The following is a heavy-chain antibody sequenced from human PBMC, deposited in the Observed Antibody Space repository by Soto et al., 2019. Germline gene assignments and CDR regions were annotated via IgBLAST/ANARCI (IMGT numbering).Heavy chain of an antibody. D-gene: IGHD3-10*01. J-gene: IGHJ5*02. CDR3: AREITMVRGVIHTNNWFDP. V-gene: IGHV4-34*01. CDR1: GGSFSGYY. Sequence: PSETLSLTCAVYGGSFSGYYWSWIRQPPGKGLEWIGEINHSGSTNYNPSLKSRVTISVDTSKNQFSLKLSSVTAADTAVYYCAREITMVRGVIHTNNWFDPWGQGTLVTVSS. CDR2: INHSGST.